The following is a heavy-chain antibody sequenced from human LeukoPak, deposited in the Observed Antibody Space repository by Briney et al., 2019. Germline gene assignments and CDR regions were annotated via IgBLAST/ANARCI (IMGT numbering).Heavy chain of an antibody. D-gene: IGHD2-2*01. Sequence: GGSLRLSCAASGFTFDDYVMNWVRQVPGKGLEWVSGISWNSGTIGYADSVKGRFTISRDNAKNSLYLQMNSLRAEDTALYYCAKDLGYCSSTSCYWSFDYWGQGTLVTVSS. CDR2: ISWNSGTI. J-gene: IGHJ4*02. CDR3: AKDLGYCSSTSCYWSFDY. CDR1: GFTFDDYV. V-gene: IGHV3-9*01.